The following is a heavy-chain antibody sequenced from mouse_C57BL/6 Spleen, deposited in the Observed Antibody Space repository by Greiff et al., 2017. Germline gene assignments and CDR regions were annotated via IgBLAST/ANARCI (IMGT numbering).Heavy chain of an antibody. J-gene: IGHJ1*03. CDR2: IYPGDGDT. CDR1: GYAFSSYW. D-gene: IGHD1-1*01. V-gene: IGHV1-80*01. Sequence: LVESGAELVKPGASVKISCKASGYAFSSYWMNWVKQRPGKGLEWIGQIYPGDGDTNYNGKFKGKATLTADKSSSTAYMQLSSLTSEDSAVYFCASSAYYGSSYWYFDVWGTGTTVTVSS. CDR3: ASSAYYGSSYWYFDV.